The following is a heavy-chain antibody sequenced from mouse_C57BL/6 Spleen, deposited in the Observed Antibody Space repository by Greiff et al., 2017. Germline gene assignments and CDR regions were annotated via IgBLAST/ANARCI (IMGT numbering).Heavy chain of an antibody. J-gene: IGHJ4*01. CDR2: INPYNGGT. CDR3: ARDPFLTTVVATDAMDY. D-gene: IGHD1-1*01. Sequence: VQLQQSGPVLVKPGASVKMSCKASGYTFTDYYMNWVKQSHGKSLEWIGVINPYNGGTSYNQKFKGKATLTVDKSSSTAYMELNSLPSEDSAFYYCARDPFLTTVVATDAMDYWGQGTSVTVSS. V-gene: IGHV1-19*01. CDR1: GYTFTDYY.